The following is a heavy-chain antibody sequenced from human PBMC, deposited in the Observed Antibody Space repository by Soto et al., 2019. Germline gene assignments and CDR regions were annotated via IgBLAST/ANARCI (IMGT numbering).Heavy chain of an antibody. D-gene: IGHD4-17*01. CDR3: ARGVRLHFEK. Sequence: PGGSLRLSCAASGFSFSPYAMSWVRQAPGKGLEWVSGISGSGNKTYYADSVKGRFTISRDNSKDTLYLQMNSLRAEDTAVYYCARGVRLHFEKWGQGTLVTVAS. CDR2: ISGSGNKT. CDR1: GFSFSPYA. V-gene: IGHV3-23*01. J-gene: IGHJ4*02.